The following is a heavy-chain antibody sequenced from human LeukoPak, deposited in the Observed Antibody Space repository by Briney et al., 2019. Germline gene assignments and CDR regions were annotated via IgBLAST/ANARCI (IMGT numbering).Heavy chain of an antibody. J-gene: IGHJ4*02. CDR2: MNPNSGGT. V-gene: IGHV1-2*04. Sequence: ASVKVSCKASGYTFTGYYMHWVRQAPGQGLEWMGWMNPNSGGTNYAQKFQGWVTMTRDTSISTAYMELSRLRSDDTAVYYCARTPIPPSSGWYYFDYWGQGTLVTVSS. CDR1: GYTFTGYY. D-gene: IGHD6-19*01. CDR3: ARTPIPPSSGWYYFDY.